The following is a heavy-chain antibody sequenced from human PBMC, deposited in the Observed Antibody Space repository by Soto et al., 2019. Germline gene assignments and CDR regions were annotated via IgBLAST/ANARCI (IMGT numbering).Heavy chain of an antibody. V-gene: IGHV1-18*01. CDR3: ARDPDFWMGNLDF. CDR2: INCYNGNK. Sequence: QVQLVQSGAELRKPGASVKVSCTTSGYTFTSFGISWVRQAPGQGLEWLGWINCYNGNKNYAQKVKGRVTMATDTSTSTDFMELRSHRSDDTAVYYWARDPDFWMGNLDFWGQGTLVTDS. J-gene: IGHJ4*02. CDR1: GYTFTSFG. D-gene: IGHD3-3*01.